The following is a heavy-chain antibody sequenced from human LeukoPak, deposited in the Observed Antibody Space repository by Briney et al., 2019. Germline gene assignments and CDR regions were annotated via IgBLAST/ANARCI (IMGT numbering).Heavy chain of an antibody. Sequence: ASVKVSCKASGYTFTSYGISWVRQAPGQGLEWMGWISAYNGNTNQAQKLQGRVTMTTDTSTRTAYMERRSLRSDATAVHYFARDGELLAWSPEYFYYIDVWGKGATVTVSS. CDR3: ARDGELLAWSPEYFYYIDV. CDR1: GYTFTSYG. CDR2: ISAYNGNT. D-gene: IGHD3-10*01. J-gene: IGHJ6*03. V-gene: IGHV1-18*01.